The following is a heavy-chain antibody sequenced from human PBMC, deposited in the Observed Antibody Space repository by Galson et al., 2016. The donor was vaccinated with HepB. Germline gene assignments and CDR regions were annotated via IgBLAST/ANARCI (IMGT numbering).Heavy chain of an antibody. D-gene: IGHD2-21*02. CDR2: IYKTGNT. CDR3: ARGVTGTPYVDF. CDR1: GGSISSYF. J-gene: IGHJ4*02. Sequence: SETLSLTCNVSGGSISSYFWSWVRQPPGKGLEWIGYIYKTGNTNYSPSLKSRVTVSVDTSKNQFSLELRSMTAADTAIYYCARGVTGTPYVDFWGQGALVTVSS. V-gene: IGHV4-59*01.